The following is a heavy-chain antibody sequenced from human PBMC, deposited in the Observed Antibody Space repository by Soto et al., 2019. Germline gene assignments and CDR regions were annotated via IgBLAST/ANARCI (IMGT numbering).Heavy chain of an antibody. CDR1: GNIFTSWS. CDR2: IDPSGGST. Sequence: ASVKVSCKASGNIFTSWSMHWVRQAPGQGLEWMGIIDPSGGSTTYAEKFQGRVTMTSDTSTSTVSMQLSSLRSEDTAIYYCAREGKTTVMAFFFDSWGQGTQVTVSS. J-gene: IGHJ4*02. CDR3: AREGKTTVMAFFFDS. D-gene: IGHD4-4*01. V-gene: IGHV1-46*01.